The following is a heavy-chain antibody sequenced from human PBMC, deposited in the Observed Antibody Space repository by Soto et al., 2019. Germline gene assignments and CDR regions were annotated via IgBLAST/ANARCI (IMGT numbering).Heavy chain of an antibody. Sequence: VQLVESGGGLVQPGEPLRLSCTASGLTFSISWMTWVRQAPGEGLEWVSNINPVGNVQQYADSVKERFTISRDNAKNSLFLQMSGLRVEDTAVYYCATANAPYALDMWGQGTMVTVSS. D-gene: IGHD1-1*01. CDR1: GLTFSISW. CDR2: INPVGNVQ. V-gene: IGHV3-7*01. CDR3: ATANAPYALDM. J-gene: IGHJ3*02.